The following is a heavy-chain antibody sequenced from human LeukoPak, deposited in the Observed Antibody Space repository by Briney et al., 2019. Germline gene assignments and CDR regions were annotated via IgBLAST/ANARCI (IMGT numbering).Heavy chain of an antibody. CDR2: ITSSSSYI. V-gene: IGHV3-21*01. CDR1: GFTFSSYS. Sequence: GGSLRLSCAASGFTFSSYSMTWVRQAPGKGLEWVSSITSSSSYIYYADSVKGRFTISRDNAKNSLYLQMNSLRAEDTAVYYCAREMLAAVAAQSWGQGTLVTVSS. D-gene: IGHD6-19*01. CDR3: AREMLAAVAAQS. J-gene: IGHJ5*02.